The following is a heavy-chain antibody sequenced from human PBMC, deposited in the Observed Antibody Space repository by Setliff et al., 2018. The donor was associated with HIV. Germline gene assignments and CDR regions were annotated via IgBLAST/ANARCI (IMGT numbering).Heavy chain of an antibody. CDR3: ARQLSNSLEC. J-gene: IGHJ4*02. Sequence: ASVKVSCKASGYTFIDYFMHWVRQAPGQGLEWMGWISPNNGDTSIPQRFRGRVTMTRDTSINTAYMELSGLRSDDTAVYYCARQLSNSLECWGQRTPVTVSS. CDR1: GYTFIDYF. V-gene: IGHV1-2*02. D-gene: IGHD1-1*01. CDR2: ISPNNGDT.